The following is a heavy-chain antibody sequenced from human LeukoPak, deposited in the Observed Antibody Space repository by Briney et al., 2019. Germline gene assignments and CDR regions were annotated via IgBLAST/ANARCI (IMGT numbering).Heavy chain of an antibody. J-gene: IGHJ5*02. CDR2: INHSGST. Sequence: KPSETLSLTCAVYGGSFSGYYWSWIRQPPGKGLEWIGEINHSGSTNYNPSLKSRVTMSVDTSKNQFSLKLSSVTAADTAVYYCARARRGYSYGYERLNWFDPWGQGTLVTVSS. CDR1: GGSFSGYY. D-gene: IGHD5-18*01. V-gene: IGHV4-34*01. CDR3: ARARRGYSYGYERLNWFDP.